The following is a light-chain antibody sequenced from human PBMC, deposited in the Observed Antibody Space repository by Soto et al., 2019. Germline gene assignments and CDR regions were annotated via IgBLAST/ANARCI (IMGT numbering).Light chain of an antibody. Sequence: QSVLTQPPSVSGAPGQRVTIYCTGSSSNIGAGYAVHWYQQLPGKAPKLLIYGNDNRPSGVSEGFSGSKSGTSASLAITGLRADDEADYYCQSYGSSPSANFVFGTGTKVTVL. J-gene: IGLJ1*01. CDR2: GND. CDR1: SSNIGAGYA. CDR3: QSYGSSPSANFV. V-gene: IGLV1-40*01.